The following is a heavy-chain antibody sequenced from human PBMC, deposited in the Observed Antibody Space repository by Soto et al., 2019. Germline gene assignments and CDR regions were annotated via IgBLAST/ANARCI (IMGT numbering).Heavy chain of an antibody. Sequence: EVQLLESGGGLVQPGGSLRLSCAASGFTFISYAMNWVRQAPGKGLQWVSAISGGGDATFYADSGKGRFTISRDNSRNTVTLQMTSLGADDTSVYYCARKVPGSTTRPDYWYFDLWGRGTLVTVSS. CDR3: ARKVPGSTTRPDYWYFDL. CDR1: GFTFISYA. V-gene: IGHV3-23*01. CDR2: ISGGGDAT. D-gene: IGHD3-10*01. J-gene: IGHJ2*01.